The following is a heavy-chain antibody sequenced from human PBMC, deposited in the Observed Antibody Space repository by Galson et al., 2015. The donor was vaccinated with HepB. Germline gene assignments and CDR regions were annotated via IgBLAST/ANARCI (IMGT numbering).Heavy chain of an antibody. CDR1: GGSISSYY. V-gene: IGHV4-4*07. J-gene: IGHJ4*02. D-gene: IGHD3-3*01. CDR3: ARDRADWSGYYWYYFDY. Sequence: SETLSLTCTVSGGSISSYYWSWIRQPAGKGLEWIGRIYTSGSTNYNPSLKSRVTMSVDTSKNQFSLKLSSVTAADTAVYYCARDRADWSGYYWYYFDYWGQGTLVTVSS. CDR2: IYTSGST.